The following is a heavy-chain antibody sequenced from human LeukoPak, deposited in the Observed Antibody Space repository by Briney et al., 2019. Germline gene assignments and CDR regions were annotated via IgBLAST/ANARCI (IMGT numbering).Heavy chain of an antibody. D-gene: IGHD5-12*01. CDR3: AKDQSGGYDSVPYY. V-gene: IGHV3-23*01. J-gene: IGHJ4*02. Sequence: PGGSLRLSCAASGFTFSSYAMSWVRQAPGKGLEWVSVISGSGGSTYYADSVKGRFTISRDNSKNTLYLQMNSLRAEDTAVYYCAKDQSGGYDSVPYYWGQGTLVTVSS. CDR2: ISGSGGST. CDR1: GFTFSSYA.